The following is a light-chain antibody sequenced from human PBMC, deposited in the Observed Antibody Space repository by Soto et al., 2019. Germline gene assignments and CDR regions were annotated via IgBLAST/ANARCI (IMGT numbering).Light chain of an antibody. CDR2: EVS. CDR1: SSDVGGYNY. Sequence: QSALTQPASVSGSPGQSITISCTGTSSDVGGYNYVSWYQQHPGKAPKLMIYEVSKRPSGVPDRFSCSKSGNTAALTVSGLQAEDEAGYYCNSYAGSNNWVFGGGTKVTVL. J-gene: IGLJ3*02. CDR3: NSYAGSNNWV. V-gene: IGLV2-8*01.